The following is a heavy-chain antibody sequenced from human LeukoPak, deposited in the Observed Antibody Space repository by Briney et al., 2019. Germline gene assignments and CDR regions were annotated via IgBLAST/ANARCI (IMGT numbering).Heavy chain of an antibody. CDR1: GGSISSGSYY. J-gene: IGHJ6*03. Sequence: PSQTLSLTCTVSGGSISSGSYYWSWIRQPAGKGLEWIGSIYHSGSTYYNPSLKSRVTISVDTSKNQFSLKLSSVTAADTAVYYCARDSKNTYYDFWSGYYTGMGYYYYMDVWGKGTTVTVSS. CDR3: ARDSKNTYYDFWSGYYTGMGYYYYMDV. CDR2: IYHSGST. D-gene: IGHD3-3*01. V-gene: IGHV4-61*02.